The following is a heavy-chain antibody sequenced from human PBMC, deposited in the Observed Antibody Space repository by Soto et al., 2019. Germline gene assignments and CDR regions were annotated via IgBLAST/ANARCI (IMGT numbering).Heavy chain of an antibody. CDR3: ASGRGGYYYAMDV. CDR1: GGSISSSNW. D-gene: IGHD3-10*01. V-gene: IGHV4-4*01. Sequence: QVQLQESGPGLVKPSGTLSLTCAVSGGSISSSNWWSWVRQPPGKGLEWIGEIYHSGSTNYNPSLKSRVTILVDKSTNQFSLKLSSVTAADTAVYCCASGRGGYYYAMDVWGQGTTVTVSS. J-gene: IGHJ6*02. CDR2: IYHSGST.